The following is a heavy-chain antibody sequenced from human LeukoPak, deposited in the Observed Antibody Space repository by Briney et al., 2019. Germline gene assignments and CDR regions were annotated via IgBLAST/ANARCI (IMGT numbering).Heavy chain of an antibody. CDR3: ARSPAY. CDR1: GYSISSDYY. V-gene: IGHV4-38-2*01. CDR2: IYHSGST. J-gene: IGHJ4*02. Sequence: SETLSLTXDVSGYSISSDYYWGWIRQPPGKGLEWIGSIYHSGSTYYNTSLKSRITISANTSKNQFFLKLSSVTAADMAVYYCARSPAYWGQGTLVTVSS.